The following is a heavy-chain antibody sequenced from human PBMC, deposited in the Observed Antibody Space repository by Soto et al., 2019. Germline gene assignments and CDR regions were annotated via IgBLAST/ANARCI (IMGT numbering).Heavy chain of an antibody. J-gene: IGHJ4*02. CDR2: ISYDGSNK. V-gene: IGHV3-30-3*01. CDR3: ARESWGAVAGNDYYFDY. CDR1: GFTFSSYA. D-gene: IGHD6-19*01. Sequence: PGGSLRLSCAASGFTFSSYAMHWVRQAPGKGLEWVAVISYDGSNKYYADSVKGRFTISRDNSKNTLYLQMNSLRAEDTAVYYCARESWGAVAGNDYYFDYWGQGTLVTVSS.